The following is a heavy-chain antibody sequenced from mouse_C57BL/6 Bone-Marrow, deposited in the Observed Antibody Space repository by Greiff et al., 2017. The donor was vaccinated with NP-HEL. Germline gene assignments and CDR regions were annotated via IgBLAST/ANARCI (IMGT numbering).Heavy chain of an antibody. CDR3: ARGILQSEWYFDV. J-gene: IGHJ1*03. V-gene: IGHV1-63*01. D-gene: IGHD2-12*01. Sequence: VQLQQSGAELVRPGTSVKMSCKASGYTFTNYWIGWAKQRPGHGLEWIGDIYPGGGYTNYNEKFKGKATLPADKSSSTAYMQFSSLTSEDSAIYYCARGILQSEWYFDVWGTGTTLTVSS. CDR2: IYPGGGYT. CDR1: GYTFTNYW.